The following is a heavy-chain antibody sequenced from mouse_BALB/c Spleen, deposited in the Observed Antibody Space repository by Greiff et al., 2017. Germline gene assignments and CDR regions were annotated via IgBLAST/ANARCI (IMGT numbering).Heavy chain of an antibody. Sequence: VKLMESGPGLVAPSQSLSITCTVSGFSLTSYDISWIRQPPGKGLEWLGVIWTGGGTNYNSAFMSRLSISKDNSKSQVFLKMNSLQTDDTAIYYCVRGYYGSSHAFDYWGQGTTLTVSS. CDR1: GFSLTSYD. J-gene: IGHJ2*01. V-gene: IGHV2-9-2*01. CDR3: VRGYYGSSHAFDY. CDR2: IWTGGGT. D-gene: IGHD1-1*01.